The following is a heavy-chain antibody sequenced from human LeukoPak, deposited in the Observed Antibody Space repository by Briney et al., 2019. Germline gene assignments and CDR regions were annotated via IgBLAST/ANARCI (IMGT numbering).Heavy chain of an antibody. CDR2: IYYSGST. CDR1: GGSISSGGYY. D-gene: IGHD3-3*01. CDR3: ARGVPEYYDFWSGYFYYFDY. Sequence: NTSETLSLTCTVSGGSISSGGYYWSWIRQHPGKGLEWIGYIYYSGSTNYNPSLKSRVTISVDTSKNQFSLKLTSVTAADTAVYYCARGVPEYYDFWSGYFYYFDYWGQGTLVTVSS. V-gene: IGHV4-61*08. J-gene: IGHJ4*02.